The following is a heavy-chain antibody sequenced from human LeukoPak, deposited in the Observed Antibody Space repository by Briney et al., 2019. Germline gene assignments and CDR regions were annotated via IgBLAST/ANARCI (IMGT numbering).Heavy chain of an antibody. CDR2: ISYSGST. CDR3: ARGRDAYKVGH. D-gene: IGHD5-24*01. CDR1: GASIRTFY. J-gene: IGHJ4*02. V-gene: IGHV4-59*01. Sequence: SETLSLTCTVSGASIRTFYWTWIRQPPGKGLEWIAYISYSGSTTYNPSLKSRVTISLDTSKNQFSLNLTSVTAADTAVYFCARGRDAYKVGHWGQGSLVTVSS.